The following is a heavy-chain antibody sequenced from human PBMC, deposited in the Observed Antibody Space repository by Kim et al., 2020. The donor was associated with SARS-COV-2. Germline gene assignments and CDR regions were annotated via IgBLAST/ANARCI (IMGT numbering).Heavy chain of an antibody. V-gene: IGHV3-21*01. CDR2: ISSSSSYI. D-gene: IGHD3-16*02. J-gene: IGHJ4*02. CDR3: ARGGGIMITFGGVIGD. Sequence: GGSLRLSCAASGFTFSSYSMNWVRQAPGKGLEWVSSISSSSSYIYYADSVKGRFTISRDNAKNSLYLQMNSLRAEDTAVYYCARGGGIMITFGGVIGDWGQGTLVTVSS. CDR1: GFTFSSYS.